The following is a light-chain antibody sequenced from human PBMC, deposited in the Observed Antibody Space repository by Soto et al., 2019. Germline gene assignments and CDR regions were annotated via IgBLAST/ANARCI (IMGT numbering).Light chain of an antibody. CDR2: EGS. V-gene: IGLV2-23*01. Sequence: QSALTQPASVSGSPGQSITISCTGTSSDVGSYNLVSWYQQHPGKAPKLMIYEGSKRPSGLSNRFSGSKSGNTASLTISGLQAEDEADYYCCSYAGRSTDVVFGGGTKLTVL. J-gene: IGLJ2*01. CDR3: CSYAGRSTDVV. CDR1: SSDVGSYNL.